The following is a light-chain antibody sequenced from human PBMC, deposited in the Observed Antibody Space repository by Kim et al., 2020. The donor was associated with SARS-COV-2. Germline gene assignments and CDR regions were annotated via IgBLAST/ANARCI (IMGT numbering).Light chain of an antibody. J-gene: IGKJ5*01. V-gene: IGKV4-1*01. CDR1: QSVLSSSNNRNV. CDR3: QQYYTTPIT. Sequence: TITCKSSQSVLSSSNNRNVLSWHHQKPGQPPRLLIYGASSRKSGVPDRFGGSVSVTDFTLTISSLQAEDVAVYYCQQYYTTPITFGQGTRLEIK. CDR2: GAS.